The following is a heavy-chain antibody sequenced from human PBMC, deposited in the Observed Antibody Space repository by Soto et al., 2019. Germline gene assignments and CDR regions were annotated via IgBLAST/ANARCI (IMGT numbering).Heavy chain of an antibody. CDR2: IGTAGDT. CDR3: ARVTALHEAFDS. CDR1: GFTFSSYD. Sequence: GGSLRLSCAASGFTFSSYDMHWVRQATGKGLEWVSAIGTAGDTYYPGSVKGRFTISRENAKNSLYLQMNSLRAGDTAVYDCARVTALHEAFDSWGKGTMVTVSS. D-gene: IGHD4-4*01. J-gene: IGHJ3*02. V-gene: IGHV3-13*01.